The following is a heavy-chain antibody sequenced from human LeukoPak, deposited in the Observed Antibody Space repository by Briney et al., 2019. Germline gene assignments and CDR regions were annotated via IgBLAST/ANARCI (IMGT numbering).Heavy chain of an antibody. CDR3: AAKDYYGSSWTFDY. Sequence: SETLSLTCTVSGGSISSSSYYWGWIRQPPGKGLEWIGSIYYSGSTYYNPSLKSRVTISVDTSKNQFSLKLSSVTAADTAVYYCAAKDYYGSSWTFDYWGQGTLVTVSS. CDR2: IYYSGST. CDR1: GGSISSSSYY. V-gene: IGHV4-39*07. J-gene: IGHJ4*02. D-gene: IGHD3-10*01.